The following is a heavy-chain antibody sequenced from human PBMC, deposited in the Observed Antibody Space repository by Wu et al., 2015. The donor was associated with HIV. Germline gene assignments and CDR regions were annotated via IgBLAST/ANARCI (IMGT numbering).Heavy chain of an antibody. D-gene: IGHD6-19*01. V-gene: IGHV1-24*01. CDR1: GYTLTELS. J-gene: IGHJ1*01. Sequence: QVQLVQSGAEVKKPGASVKVSCKVSGYTLTELSMHWVRQAPGKGLEWVGGFDPEDGETIYAQKFQGRVTMTEDTSTDTAYMELSSLRSEDTAVYYCATVEHIAVAGRVGPAEYFQHWGQGTLVTVSS. CDR3: ATVEHIAVAGRVGPAEYFQH. CDR2: FDPEDGET.